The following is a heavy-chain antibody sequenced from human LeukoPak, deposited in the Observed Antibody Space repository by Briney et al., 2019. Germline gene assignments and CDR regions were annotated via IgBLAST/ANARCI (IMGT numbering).Heavy chain of an antibody. CDR3: ARLSAASGLDAFDI. D-gene: IGHD6-13*01. Sequence: PSETLSLTCIVSGGSISSYYWSWVRQPPGKGLGWVGYIYYSGSTNYNPSLKSRVTISVDTSKNQFSLKLSSVTSADTAVYYCARLSAASGLDAFDIWGQGTMVTVSS. CDR1: GGSISSYY. V-gene: IGHV4-59*08. J-gene: IGHJ3*02. CDR2: IYYSGST.